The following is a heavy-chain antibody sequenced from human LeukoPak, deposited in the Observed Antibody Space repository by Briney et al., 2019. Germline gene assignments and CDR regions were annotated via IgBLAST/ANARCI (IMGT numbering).Heavy chain of an antibody. Sequence: ASVTVSCKASGGTFSSYAISWVRQAPGQGLEWMGMIYPRDGSTSYAQKFQGRVTVTSDTSTSTVHMELSGLRSEDTAVYYCARDQEGFDYWGQGTLVTVSS. J-gene: IGHJ4*02. V-gene: IGHV1-46*01. CDR2: IYPRDGST. CDR3: ARDQEGFDY. CDR1: GGTFSSYA.